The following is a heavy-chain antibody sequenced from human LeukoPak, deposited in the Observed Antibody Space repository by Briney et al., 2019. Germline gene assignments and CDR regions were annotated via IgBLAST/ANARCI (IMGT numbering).Heavy chain of an antibody. CDR2: IYSSGTFI. V-gene: IGHV3-48*03. CDR3: ARGDFSRGAPDY. CDR1: GFIFSSYK. D-gene: IGHD3-10*01. Sequence: PGGSLRLSCAVSGFIFSSYKFHWVRQAPGKGLEWISYIYSSGTFIDYADSVKGRFTISRDNAKNTLYVQMNGLRAEDTAVYYCARGDFSRGAPDYWGQGTPVTVSS. J-gene: IGHJ4*02.